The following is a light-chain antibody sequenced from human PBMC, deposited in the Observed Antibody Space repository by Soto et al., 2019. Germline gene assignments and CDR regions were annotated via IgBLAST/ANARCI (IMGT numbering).Light chain of an antibody. CDR1: SSDVGGYNY. CDR2: DVS. CDR3: SSYTSSSTL. V-gene: IGLV2-14*01. Sequence: QSALTPPAPVSGSPGQSITISCTGTSSDVGGYNYVSWYQQHPGKAPNLMIYDVSKRPSGVSNRFSGSKSGNTASLTISGLQAEDEADYYCSSYTSSSTLFGTGTKVTVL. J-gene: IGLJ1*01.